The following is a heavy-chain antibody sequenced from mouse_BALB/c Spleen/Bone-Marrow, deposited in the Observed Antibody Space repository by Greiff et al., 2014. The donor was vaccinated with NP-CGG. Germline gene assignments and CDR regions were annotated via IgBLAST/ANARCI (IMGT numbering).Heavy chain of an antibody. J-gene: IGHJ1*01. V-gene: IGHV1-69*02. CDR1: GYTFTTYW. Sequence: VQLQQSGAELVRPGASVKLSCEASGYTFTTYWIHWVKQRPGQGLEWIGNIYPSDSYTNYNQKFKDKATLTVDKSSSTAHMQLSSPTSEDSAVYYCTRWDGNYLYWYFDVWGAGTTVTVSS. CDR3: TRWDGNYLYWYFDV. D-gene: IGHD2-1*01. CDR2: IYPSDSYT.